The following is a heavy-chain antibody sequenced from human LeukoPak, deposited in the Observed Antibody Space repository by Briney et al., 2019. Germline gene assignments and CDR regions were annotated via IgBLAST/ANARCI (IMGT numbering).Heavy chain of an antibody. J-gene: IGHJ4*02. CDR1: GFTFDDYA. D-gene: IGHD2-15*01. CDR2: ISSSSSYI. Sequence: GGSLRLSCAASGFTFDDYAMHWVRQAPGKGLEWVSSISSSSSYIYYADSVKGRFTISRDNAKNSLYLQMNSLRAEDTAVYYCARGVVVAASGGYWGQGTLVTVSS. CDR3: ARGVVVAASGGY. V-gene: IGHV3-21*01.